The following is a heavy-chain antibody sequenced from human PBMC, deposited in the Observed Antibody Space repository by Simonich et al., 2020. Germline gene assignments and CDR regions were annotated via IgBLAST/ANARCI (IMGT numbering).Heavy chain of an antibody. CDR1: GFTFSSYS. CDR2: ISSSSSYI. D-gene: IGHD3-10*01. V-gene: IGHV3-21*01. J-gene: IGHJ4*02. CDR3: ARDTSYYGSGSYYFDY. Sequence: GGGLVKPGGSLRLSCAASGFTFSSYSMNWVRQAPGKGLEWVSSISSSSSYIYYADSVKGRFTISRDNAKNSLYLQMNSLRAEDTAVYYCARDTSYYGSGSYYFDYWGKGTLVTVSS.